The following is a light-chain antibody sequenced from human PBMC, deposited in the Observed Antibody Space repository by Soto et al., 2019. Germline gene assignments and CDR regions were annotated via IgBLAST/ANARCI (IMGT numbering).Light chain of an antibody. CDR1: SSDVGSYNL. J-gene: IGLJ1*01. CDR2: EVS. CDR3: CSYAGSRGV. Sequence: QSALTQPASVSGSPGQSITISCTGTSSDVGSYNLVSWYQQHPGKAPKLMIYEVSKRPSGVSNRFSGSKSGNTASLTISGLRAEDEAVYSCCSYAGSRGVFGMGTKVTVL. V-gene: IGLV2-23*02.